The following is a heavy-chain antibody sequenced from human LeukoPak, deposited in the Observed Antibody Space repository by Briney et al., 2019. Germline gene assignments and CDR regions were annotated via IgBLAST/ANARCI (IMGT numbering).Heavy chain of an antibody. D-gene: IGHD3-22*01. J-gene: IGHJ5*02. CDR2: ISAYNGNT. CDR1: GYTFTSYG. Sequence: ASVKVSCKASGYTFTSYGISWVRQAPGHGLEWMGWISAYNGNTNYKQKLQGRVTMTTDTSTSTAYMELRSLRSDDTAVYYCARLSTDSGGYHYVWWFDPWGQGTLVTVSS. CDR3: ARLSTDSGGYHYVWWFDP. V-gene: IGHV1-18*01.